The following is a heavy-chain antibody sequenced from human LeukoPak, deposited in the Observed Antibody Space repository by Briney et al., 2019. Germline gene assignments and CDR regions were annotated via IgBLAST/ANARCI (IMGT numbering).Heavy chain of an antibody. Sequence: GGSLRLSCAASGFTFSSYSMNWVRQAPGKGLEWVSSISSSIYIYYADSVKGRFTISRDNAKNSVYLQMNSLRAEDTAVYYCARPRLDGYCSSTSCSGYYGMDVWGQGTTVTVSS. V-gene: IGHV3-21*01. CDR2: ISSSIYI. J-gene: IGHJ6*02. CDR3: ARPRLDGYCSSTSCSGYYGMDV. D-gene: IGHD2-2*03. CDR1: GFTFSSYS.